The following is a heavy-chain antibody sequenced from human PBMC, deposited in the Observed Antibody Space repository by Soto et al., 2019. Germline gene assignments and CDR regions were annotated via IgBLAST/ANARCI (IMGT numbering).Heavy chain of an antibody. CDR1: GFSLNTNGVG. Sequence: QITLKESGPTLVKPTQTLTLTCIFSGFSLNTNGVGVGWIRQPPGKALEWLALIYWDDDKRYSPSLNNRLTITKDTSKNQVVLTMTNMDPVDTATYYCAHRRGGPGHLDYWGQGTLVTVSS. CDR2: IYWDDDK. J-gene: IGHJ4*02. CDR3: AHRRGGPGHLDY. D-gene: IGHD3-16*01. V-gene: IGHV2-5*02.